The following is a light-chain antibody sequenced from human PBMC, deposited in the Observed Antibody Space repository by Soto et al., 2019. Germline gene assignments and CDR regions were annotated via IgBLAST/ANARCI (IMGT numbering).Light chain of an antibody. CDR3: SSYAGSFPH. CDR2: DVT. Sequence: QSALTQPRSVSGSPGQSVTISCTGTSSYVGSYNFVSWYQQHPGKAPKLMIYDVTKRPSGVPDRFSGSKSGNTASLTISGLQAEDEADYYCSSYAGSFPHFGGGTKLTVL. CDR1: SSYVGSYNF. J-gene: IGLJ2*01. V-gene: IGLV2-11*01.